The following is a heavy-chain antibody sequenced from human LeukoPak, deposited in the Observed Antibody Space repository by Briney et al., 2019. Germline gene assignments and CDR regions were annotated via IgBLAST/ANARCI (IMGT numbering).Heavy chain of an antibody. CDR2: ISYDGSNK. D-gene: IGHD6-13*01. CDR3: ARLYSSSCADY. Sequence: GGSLRLSCAASGFTFSSYAMHWVRQAPGKGLEWVAVISYDGSNKYYADSVKGRFTISRDNSKNTLYLQMNSLRAEDTAVYYCARLYSSSCADYWGQGTLVTVSS. J-gene: IGHJ4*02. CDR1: GFTFSSYA. V-gene: IGHV3-30-3*01.